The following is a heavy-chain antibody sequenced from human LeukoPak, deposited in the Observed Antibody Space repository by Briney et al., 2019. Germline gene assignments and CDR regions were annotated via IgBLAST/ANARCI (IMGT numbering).Heavy chain of an antibody. D-gene: IGHD3-10*01. Sequence: ASVKVSCKVSGYTLTELSMHWVRQAPGKGLEWMGGFDPEDGETIYAQKFQGRVTMTEDTSTDTAYMELSSLRSVDTAVYYCATTTMVRGPYNWFDPWGQGTLVTVSS. J-gene: IGHJ5*02. V-gene: IGHV1-24*01. CDR1: GYTLTELS. CDR3: ATTTMVRGPYNWFDP. CDR2: FDPEDGET.